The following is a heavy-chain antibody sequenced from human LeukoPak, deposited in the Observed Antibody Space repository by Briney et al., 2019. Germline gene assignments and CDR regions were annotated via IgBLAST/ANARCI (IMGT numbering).Heavy chain of an antibody. CDR3: VKNDILKGRDH. CDR1: GFTFSGSA. Sequence: GGSLRLSCAASGFTFSGSAVSWVRQAPGKGLEWVSAISGTGGTTYYVDSVEGRFTISRDNPKNTMYLHVSSLSVEDTAVYYCVKNDILKGRDHWGQGTLVTVSS. D-gene: IGHD3-9*01. CDR2: ISGTGGTT. V-gene: IGHV3-23*01. J-gene: IGHJ4*02.